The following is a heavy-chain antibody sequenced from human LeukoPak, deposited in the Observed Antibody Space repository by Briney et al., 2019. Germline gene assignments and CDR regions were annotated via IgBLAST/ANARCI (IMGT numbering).Heavy chain of an antibody. V-gene: IGHV1-18*01. J-gene: IGHJ4*02. Sequence: ASVKVSCKASGYTFSSYGINWVRQAPGQGLEWMGWISTYNGNTNYAQKLQGRVTMTTDTSTSTVYMELRSLRSDDTAVYYCARDYSGYDGFDYWGQGTLVTVSS. CDR2: ISTYNGNT. CDR1: GYTFSSYG. CDR3: ARDYSGYDGFDY. D-gene: IGHD5-12*01.